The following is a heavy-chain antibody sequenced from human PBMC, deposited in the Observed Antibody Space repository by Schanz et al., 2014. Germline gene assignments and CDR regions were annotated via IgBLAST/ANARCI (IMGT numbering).Heavy chain of an antibody. CDR2: IGSSGGT. J-gene: IGHJ4*02. D-gene: IGHD1-1*01. CDR3: AKIERNED. Sequence: EVQLVESGGGLVQPGGSLRLSCAASGLIFSNYVMSWVRQAPGKGLEWVSTIGSSGGTNYAESVKGRFTISRDNSKNTLYLQMNSLRAEDTAVYFCAKIERNEDWGQGTLVTVSS. CDR1: GLIFSNYV. V-gene: IGHV3-23*04.